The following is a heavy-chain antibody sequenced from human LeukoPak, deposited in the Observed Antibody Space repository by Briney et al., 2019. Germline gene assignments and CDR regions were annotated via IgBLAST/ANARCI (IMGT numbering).Heavy chain of an antibody. J-gene: IGHJ3*02. CDR1: GFTFSSYA. CDR2: ISYDGSNK. V-gene: IGHV3-30-3*01. D-gene: IGHD3-10*01. Sequence: GSLRLSCAASGFTFSSYAMHWVRQAPGKGLEWVAVISYDGSNKYYADSVKGRFTISNDNSKNTLYLQMNSLRAEDTAVYYCARGRLALYGSGTRPAFDIWGQGTMVTVSS. CDR3: ARGRLALYGSGTRPAFDI.